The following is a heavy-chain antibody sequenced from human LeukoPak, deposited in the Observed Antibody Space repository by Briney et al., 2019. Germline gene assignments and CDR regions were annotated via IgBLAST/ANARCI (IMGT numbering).Heavy chain of an antibody. V-gene: IGHV1-8*01. J-gene: IGHJ4*02. CDR3: ARGGLRYYDSSGYQVYY. CDR1: GYTFISYD. CDR2: MNPNSGNT. Sequence: ASVKVSCKASGYTFISYDINWVRQATGQGLEWMGWMNPNSGNTGYAQKFQGRVTMTRDTSISTAYMELSRLRSDDTAVYYCARGGLRYYDSSGYQVYYWGQGTLVTVSS. D-gene: IGHD3-22*01.